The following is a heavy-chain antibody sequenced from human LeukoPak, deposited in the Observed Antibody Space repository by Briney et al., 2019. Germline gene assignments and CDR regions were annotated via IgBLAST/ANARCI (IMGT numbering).Heavy chain of an antibody. CDR2: ITGSSSSI. J-gene: IGHJ3*02. D-gene: IGHD6-13*01. CDR3: ARDRAAAGIGDAFDI. CDR1: GFTFSSCG. Sequence: GGSLRLSCAASGFTFSSCGMNWVRQAPGKGLEWVSYITGSSSSIYYADSVKGRFTISRDNVKNFLYLQMNSLRDEDTAVYYCARDRAAAGIGDAFDIWGQGTMVTVSS. V-gene: IGHV3-48*02.